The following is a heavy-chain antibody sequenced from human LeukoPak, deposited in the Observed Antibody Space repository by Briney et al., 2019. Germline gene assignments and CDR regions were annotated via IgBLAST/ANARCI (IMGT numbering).Heavy chain of an antibody. Sequence: SVKVSCKASGGTFSSYAISWVRQAPGQGLEWMGGIIPIFGTANYAQKFQGRVTITADESTSTAYMELSSLRSEDTAVYYCARVGVMATIGPFDYWGQGTMVTVSS. V-gene: IGHV1-69*13. CDR2: IIPIFGTA. CDR3: ARVGVMATIGPFDY. J-gene: IGHJ3*01. D-gene: IGHD5-24*01. CDR1: GGTFSSYA.